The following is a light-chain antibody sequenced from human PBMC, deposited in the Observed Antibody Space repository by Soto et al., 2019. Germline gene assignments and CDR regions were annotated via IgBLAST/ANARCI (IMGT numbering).Light chain of an antibody. CDR1: QTVSNNY. CDR2: GAS. Sequence: ELVLTQSPGTLSLSPGERATLSCRASQTVSNNYLAWYQQKPGQAPSLLIYGASRRATGIPDRFSGSGSGTDFALTISSREPEDFAVYYCQQYVSYRTFGQGTKVEIK. CDR3: QQYVSYRT. V-gene: IGKV3-20*01. J-gene: IGKJ1*01.